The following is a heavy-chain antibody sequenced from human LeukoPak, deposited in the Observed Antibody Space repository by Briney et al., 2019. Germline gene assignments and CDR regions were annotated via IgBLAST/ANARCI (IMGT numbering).Heavy chain of an antibody. Sequence: SETLSLTCTVSGASISSSSYYWGWIRQPPGKGLEWIGSIYYSGSTHYNPPLKSRVTISVDTSKNQFSLKLSSVTAADTAVYYCAGTYYYDSSGYYQRFDYWGQGTLVTVSS. J-gene: IGHJ4*02. CDR1: GASISSSSYY. D-gene: IGHD3-22*01. CDR2: IYYSGST. V-gene: IGHV4-39*01. CDR3: AGTYYYDSSGYYQRFDY.